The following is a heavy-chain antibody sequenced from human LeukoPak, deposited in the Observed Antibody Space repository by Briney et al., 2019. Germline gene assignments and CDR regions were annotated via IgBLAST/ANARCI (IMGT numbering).Heavy chain of an antibody. J-gene: IGHJ3*02. CDR2: IYYSGST. V-gene: IGHV4-39*01. Sequence: PSETLSLTCTVSGGSISSSSYYWGWIRQPPGKGLEWIGSIYYSGSTYYNPSLKSRVTISVDTSKNQFSLKLSSVTAADTAVYYCATASYCSSTSCYPMAFDIWGQGTMVTVSS. CDR3: ATASYCSSTSCYPMAFDI. CDR1: GGSISSSSYY. D-gene: IGHD2-2*01.